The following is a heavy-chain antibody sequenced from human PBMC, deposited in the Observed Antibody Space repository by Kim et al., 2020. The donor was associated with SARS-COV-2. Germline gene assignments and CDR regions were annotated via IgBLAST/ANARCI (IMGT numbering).Heavy chain of an antibody. CDR2: INHSGST. J-gene: IGHJ1*01. D-gene: IGHD6-13*01. CDR3: AREDRSSWYQAEYFQH. Sequence: SETLSLTCAVYGGSFSGYYWSWIRQPPGKGLEWIGEINHSGSTNYNPSLKSRVTISVDTSKNQFSLKLSSVTAADTAVYYCAREDRSSWYQAEYFQHWGQGTLVTVSS. V-gene: IGHV4-34*01. CDR1: GGSFSGYY.